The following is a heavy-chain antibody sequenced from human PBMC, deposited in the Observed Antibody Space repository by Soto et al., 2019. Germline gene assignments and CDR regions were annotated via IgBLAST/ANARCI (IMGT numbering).Heavy chain of an antibody. CDR1: GGSVSSSSYY. D-gene: IGHD4-17*01. CDR3: ASMTTVTTIDY. J-gene: IGHJ4*02. Sequence: SETLSLTCTVSGGSVSSSSYYWGWVRQPPGKGLEWIGSVYYSGSTYYNPSLKSRVTISVDKSKNQFSLKLMSVTAADTAVYYCASMTTVTTIDYWGQGTLVTVSS. V-gene: IGHV4-39*01. CDR2: VYYSGST.